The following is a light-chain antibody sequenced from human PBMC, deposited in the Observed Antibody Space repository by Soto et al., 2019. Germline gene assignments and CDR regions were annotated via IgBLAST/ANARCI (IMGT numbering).Light chain of an antibody. J-gene: IGKJ4*01. Sequence: IVVTQSAGTLSLSPGERATLSCRASQSVSSSYLAWYQQKPGQAPRLLIYDASTRATGIPARFSGSGSGTEFTLTISSLEPEDFAVYYCQQRTNWPRGTFGGGTKVDIK. V-gene: IGKV3D-20*02. CDR3: QQRTNWPRGT. CDR2: DAS. CDR1: QSVSSSY.